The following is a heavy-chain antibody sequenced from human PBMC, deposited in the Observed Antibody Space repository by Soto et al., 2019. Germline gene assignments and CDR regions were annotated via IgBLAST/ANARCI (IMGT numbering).Heavy chain of an antibody. CDR1: GGSISSGGYY. J-gene: IGHJ6*02. Sequence: SETLSLTCTVSGGSISSGGYYWSWIRQHPGKGLEWIGYIYYSGSTYYNPSLKSRVTISVDTSKNQFSLKLSSVTAADTAVYYCARDSGRGGAVAGTRGGKTPYGMDVWGQGTTVTVSS. CDR2: IYYSGST. D-gene: IGHD6-19*01. CDR3: ARDSGRGGAVAGTRGGKTPYGMDV. V-gene: IGHV4-31*03.